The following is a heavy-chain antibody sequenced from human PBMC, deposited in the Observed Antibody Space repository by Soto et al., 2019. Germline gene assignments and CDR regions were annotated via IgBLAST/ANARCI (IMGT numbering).Heavy chain of an antibody. CDR3: AKVRYSSGWYPYYFDY. V-gene: IGHV3-23*01. CDR2: ISGSGGST. D-gene: IGHD6-19*01. J-gene: IGHJ4*02. CDR1: GSTFSSYA. Sequence: GGSLRLSCAASGSTFSSYAMSWVRQAPGKGLEWVSAISGSGGSTYYADSVKGRFTISRDNSKNTLYLQMNSLRAEDTAVYYCAKVRYSSGWYPYYFDYWGQGTLVTVSS.